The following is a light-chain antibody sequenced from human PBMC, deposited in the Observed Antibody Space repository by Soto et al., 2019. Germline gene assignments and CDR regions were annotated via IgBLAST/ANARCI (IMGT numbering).Light chain of an antibody. CDR2: DVS. J-gene: IGLJ1*01. V-gene: IGLV2-14*01. CDR3: SSYTSSSTLFYV. CDR1: SSDVGGYNY. Sequence: QSALTQPASVSGSPGQSITISCTGTSSDVGGYNYVSWYQQHPGKAPKLTIYDVSNRPSGVSNRFSGSKSGNTASLTISGLQAEDEADYYCSSYTSSSTLFYVFGTGTKVTVL.